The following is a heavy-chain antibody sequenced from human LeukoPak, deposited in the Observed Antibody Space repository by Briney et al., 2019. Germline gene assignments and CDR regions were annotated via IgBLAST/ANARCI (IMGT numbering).Heavy chain of an antibody. CDR1: GFTLSSYW. D-gene: IGHD2-15*01. CDR2: INNDGSGT. J-gene: IGHJ5*02. V-gene: IGHV3-74*01. CDR3: VRGGESTWS. Sequence: GGSLRLSCAASGFTLSSYWMHWVRQTPGEGPVWVSRINNDGSGTTYADSVKGRFTISRDDAKNTLYLQMNSLRAEDTAVYYCVRGGESTWSWGQGTLVTVSS.